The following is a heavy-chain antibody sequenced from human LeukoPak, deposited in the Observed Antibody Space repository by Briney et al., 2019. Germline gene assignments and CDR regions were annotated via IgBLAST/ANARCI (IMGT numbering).Heavy chain of an antibody. CDR2: ISGSGGST. CDR3: AKDEGSSGYKDAFDI. J-gene: IGHJ3*02. D-gene: IGHD3-22*01. Sequence: GGSLRLTCAASGFTFSSYAMSWVRQAPGKGLEWVSAISGSGGSTYYADSVKGRFTISRDNSKNTLYLQMNSLRAEDTAVYYCAKDEGSSGYKDAFDIWGQGTMVTVSS. V-gene: IGHV3-23*01. CDR1: GFTFSSYA.